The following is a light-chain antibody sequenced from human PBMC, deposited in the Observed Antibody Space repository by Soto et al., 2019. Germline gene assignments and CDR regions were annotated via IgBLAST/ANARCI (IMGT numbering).Light chain of an antibody. CDR1: QSITSY. CDR3: QQTYSIPT. CDR2: ATS. J-gene: IGKJ1*01. Sequence: DIQMTQSPSSLSSSVGDIVTITCRSSQSITSYLNWYQQIPGKAPKLLIYATSSLQSGVPSRFSGTGSGTDFTLTISSLQPEDFATYFCQQTYSIPTFGQGTKV. V-gene: IGKV1-39*01.